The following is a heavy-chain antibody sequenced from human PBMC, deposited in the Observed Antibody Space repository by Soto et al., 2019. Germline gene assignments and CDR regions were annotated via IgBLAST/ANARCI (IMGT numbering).Heavy chain of an antibody. Sequence: PSETLSLTCAVYGGSFSGYYWSWIRQPPGKGLEWIGYIYYSGSTYYNPSLKSRVTISVDTSKNQFSLKLSSVTAADTAVYYCARERPDGARIDAWGQGTLVTVSS. V-gene: IGHV4-30-4*08. CDR1: GGSFSGYY. CDR3: ARERPDGARIDA. J-gene: IGHJ5*02. D-gene: IGHD6-6*01. CDR2: IYYSGST.